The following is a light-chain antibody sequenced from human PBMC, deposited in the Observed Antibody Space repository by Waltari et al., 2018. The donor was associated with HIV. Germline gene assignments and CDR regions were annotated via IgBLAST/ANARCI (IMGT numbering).Light chain of an antibody. V-gene: IGKV3-20*01. CDR1: QSVSRSY. Sequence: EIVLTQSPGTLSLSPGERATLSCRASQSVSRSYLAWYQQKPGQAPRLLIYGASSRATGIPDRFSGSGSGADFTLTISTLEPEDFAVYYCQQHGGSPPYTFGQGTKLEIK. CDR2: GAS. J-gene: IGKJ2*01. CDR3: QQHGGSPPYT.